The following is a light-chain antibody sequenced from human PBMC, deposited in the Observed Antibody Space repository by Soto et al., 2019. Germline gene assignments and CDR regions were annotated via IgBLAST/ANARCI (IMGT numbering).Light chain of an antibody. CDR2: DNN. CDR3: AAWDDSLSVF. CDR1: SSNIGSNY. V-gene: IGLV1-47*02. Sequence: QSVLTQPPSASGTPGQRVTISCSGSSSNIGSNYVSWYQQLPGTAPKLLIYDNNQRPSGVPDRFSGSKSGTSASLAISGLRSEDEADYYCAAWDDSLSVFFGGGTK. J-gene: IGLJ2*01.